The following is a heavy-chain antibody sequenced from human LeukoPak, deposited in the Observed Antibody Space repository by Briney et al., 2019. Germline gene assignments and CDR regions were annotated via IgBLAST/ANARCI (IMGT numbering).Heavy chain of an antibody. CDR3: ARDSRGIYDFWSGDAGAPVSPADY. D-gene: IGHD3-3*01. CDR1: GYTFTSYG. J-gene: IGHJ4*02. V-gene: IGHV1-18*01. Sequence: ASVKVSCKASGYTFTSYGISWVRQAPGQGLEWMGWISAYNGNTNYAQKLQGRVTMTTDTSTSTAYMELRSLRSDDTAVYYCARDSRGIYDFWSGDAGAPVSPADYWGQGTLVTVSS. CDR2: ISAYNGNT.